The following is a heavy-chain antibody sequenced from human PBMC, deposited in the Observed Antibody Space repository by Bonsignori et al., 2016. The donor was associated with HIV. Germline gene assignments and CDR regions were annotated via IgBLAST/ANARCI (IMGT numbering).Heavy chain of an antibody. CDR3: ARDHDMYSSSWYSDYFDY. CDR2: INPNSGGT. V-gene: IGHV1-2*02. D-gene: IGHD6-13*01. Sequence: WVRQAPGQGLEWMGWINPNSGGTNYAQKFQGRVTMTRDTSISTAYMELSRLRSDDTAVYYCARDHDMYSSSWYSDYFDYWGPGNPWSPSPQ. J-gene: IGHJ4*02.